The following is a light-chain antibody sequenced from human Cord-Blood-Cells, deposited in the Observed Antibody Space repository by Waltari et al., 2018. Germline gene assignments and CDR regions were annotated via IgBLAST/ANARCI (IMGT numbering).Light chain of an antibody. J-gene: IGLJ3*02. Sequence: QSVLTQPPSASGTPGQRVTISCSGSSSNIGSNTVNWYQQLPGTAPKPLIYSNKRRPSGVPDRCSGSKSGTSASLAISGLQSEDEADYYCAAWDDSLNGRVFGGGTKLTVL. V-gene: IGLV1-44*01. CDR2: SNK. CDR3: AAWDDSLNGRV. CDR1: SSNIGSNT.